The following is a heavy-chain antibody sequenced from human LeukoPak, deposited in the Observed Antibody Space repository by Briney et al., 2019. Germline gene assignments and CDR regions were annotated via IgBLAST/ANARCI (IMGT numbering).Heavy chain of an antibody. D-gene: IGHD3-3*01. Sequence: SETLSLTCAVSGGSISSDRYYWGWIHQPPGKGLEWIGNIYYSGTTYYNPSLRSRVTISVDMSKNQFSLNLNSVIAADTAVYYCARIYDFWSGYSRPNNWFDPWGQGTLVTVSS. V-gene: IGHV4-39*07. CDR1: GGSISSDRYY. CDR3: ARIYDFWSGYSRPNNWFDP. CDR2: IYYSGTT. J-gene: IGHJ5*02.